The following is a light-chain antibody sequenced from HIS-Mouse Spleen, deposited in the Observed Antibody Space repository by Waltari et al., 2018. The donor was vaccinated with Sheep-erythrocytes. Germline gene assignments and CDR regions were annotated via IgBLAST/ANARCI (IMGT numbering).Light chain of an antibody. CDR3: CSYAGSYNHV. V-gene: IGLV2-11*01. Sequence: QSALTQPRSVSGSPGQSVTISCTGTSSDVGGYNYVSWYQQHPGKAPKLMLYYVSKRPSGVPDRFSGSKSGNTASLTISGLQAEDEADYYCCSYAGSYNHVFATGTKVTVL. J-gene: IGLJ1*01. CDR2: YVS. CDR1: SSDVGGYNY.